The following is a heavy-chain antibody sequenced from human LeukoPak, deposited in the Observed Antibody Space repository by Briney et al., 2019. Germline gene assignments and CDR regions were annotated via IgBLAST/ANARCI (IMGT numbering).Heavy chain of an antibody. D-gene: IGHD3-22*01. CDR3: ARHVYYYDSSGSRGYFDC. CDR1: GGSISSSSYY. CDR2: IYYSGST. Sequence: TSETLSLTCTVSGGSISSSSYYWGWIRQPCPGKGLEWIGSIYYSGSTYYNPSLKSRLTLSVDTSKNQFSLKLSSVTVTDTALYYCARHVYYYDSSGSRGYFDCWGQGALVTVSS. J-gene: IGHJ4*02. V-gene: IGHV4-39*01.